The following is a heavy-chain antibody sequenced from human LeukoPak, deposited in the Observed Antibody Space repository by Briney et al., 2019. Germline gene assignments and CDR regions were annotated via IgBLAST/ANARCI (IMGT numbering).Heavy chain of an antibody. CDR1: GFRFSSYA. Sequence: GGSLRLSCAASGFRFSSYALSWVRQAPGKRLEWVAAISDGGDHTNYADSVKGRFTISRDDSKNTLYLQMNSLRAEDTAVYYCTRGYCSGGTCQARAFDIWGQGTMVTVSS. V-gene: IGHV3-23*01. CDR3: TRGYCSGGTCQARAFDI. D-gene: IGHD2-15*01. CDR2: ISDGGDHT. J-gene: IGHJ3*02.